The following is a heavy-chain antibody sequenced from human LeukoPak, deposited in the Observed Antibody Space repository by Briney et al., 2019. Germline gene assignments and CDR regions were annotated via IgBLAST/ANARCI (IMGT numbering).Heavy chain of an antibody. CDR1: GGSISSYY. CDR3: ARSLGEQWPLPEGY. J-gene: IGHJ4*02. Sequence: SETLSLTCTVSGGSISSYYWSWIRQPPGKGLEWIGYIYYSGSTNYNPSLKSRVTISVHTSKNQFSLKLSSVTAADTAVYYCARSLGEQWPLPEGYWGQGTLVTVSS. V-gene: IGHV4-59*08. D-gene: IGHD6-19*01. CDR2: IYYSGST.